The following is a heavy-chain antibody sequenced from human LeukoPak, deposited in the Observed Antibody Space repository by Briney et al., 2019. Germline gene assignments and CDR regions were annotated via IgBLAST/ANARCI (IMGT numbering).Heavy chain of an antibody. CDR1: GYTFTGYY. CDR2: INPNSGGI. CDR3: ARDISPTLRLGGDYHYYGMDV. D-gene: IGHD3-16*01. V-gene: IGHV1-2*02. Sequence: ASVKVSCKASGYTFTGYYIHWVRQAPGQGLEWMGWINPNSGGINYAQKFQGRVTMTRDTSISTAYMELSRLRSDDTAVYYCARDISPTLRLGGDYHYYGMDVWGQGTTVTVSS. J-gene: IGHJ6*02.